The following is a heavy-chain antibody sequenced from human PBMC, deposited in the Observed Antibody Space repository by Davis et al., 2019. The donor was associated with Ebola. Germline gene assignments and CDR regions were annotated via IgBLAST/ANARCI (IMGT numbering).Heavy chain of an antibody. J-gene: IGHJ4*02. V-gene: IGHV3-64D*08. D-gene: IGHD3-9*01. Sequence: GGSLRPSCPLSGFTFRTHSMRWVRQAPGKRLAYVSGLIVNGGSTYYADSLKGRFTISRDNVKNTLYLQMSSLGPEDTAVYYCVKDDDVFLDYWGQGTLVTVSS. CDR2: LIVNGGST. CDR3: VKDDDVFLDY. CDR1: GFTFRTHS.